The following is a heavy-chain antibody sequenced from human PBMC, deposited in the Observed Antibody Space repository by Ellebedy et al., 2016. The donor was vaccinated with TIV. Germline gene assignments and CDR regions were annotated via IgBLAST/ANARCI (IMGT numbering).Heavy chain of an antibody. CDR1: GYTFTSDL. Sequence: AASVKVSCKASGYTFTSDLIHWVRQAPGQGLEWMGIINPSGGGTGYAQKFQGRVTMTRDTSARTVYMELSSLRSEDTAVYYCAREGEVYYFDYWGQGTLVTVSS. J-gene: IGHJ4*02. V-gene: IGHV1-46*01. CDR2: INPSGGGT. D-gene: IGHD2-21*01. CDR3: AREGEVYYFDY.